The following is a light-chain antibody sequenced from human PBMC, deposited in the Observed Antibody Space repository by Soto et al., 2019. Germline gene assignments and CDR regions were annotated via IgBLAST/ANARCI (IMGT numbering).Light chain of an antibody. Sequence: DIVMTQSPDSLAVSLGERATVNCKSSQSVLYSSNNKNYLAWYQQKAGQSPKLLIYWASTRESGVPDRFSGSGSGTDFTLTISSLQAEDVAVYYCQQYYSTPVTFGQGTKVEIK. CDR1: QSVLYSSNNKNY. V-gene: IGKV4-1*01. CDR2: WAS. J-gene: IGKJ1*01. CDR3: QQYYSTPVT.